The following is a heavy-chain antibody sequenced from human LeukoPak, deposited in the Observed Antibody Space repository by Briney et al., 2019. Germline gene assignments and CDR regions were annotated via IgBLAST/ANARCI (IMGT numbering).Heavy chain of an antibody. CDR3: ASHHSGASPSDAFDI. J-gene: IGHJ3*02. CDR2: FYYSGIT. D-gene: IGHD5-12*01. Sequence: PSETLSLTCTVSGGSITSSGCYWDWIRQPTGKELEWIGNFYYSGITYYNPSLRSRVTISVDTSKNQFSLKLSSVTAADTAVYYCASHHSGASPSDAFDIWGHGTMVTVSS. V-gene: IGHV4-39*01. CDR1: GGSITSSGCY.